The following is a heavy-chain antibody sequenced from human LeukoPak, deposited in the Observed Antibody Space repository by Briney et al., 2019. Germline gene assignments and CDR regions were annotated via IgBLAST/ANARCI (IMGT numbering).Heavy chain of an antibody. CDR2: ISYDGSNK. J-gene: IGHJ4*02. Sequence: GGSLRLSCAASGFTFSNAWMSWVRQAPGKGLEWVAVISYDGSNKYYADSVKGRFTISRDNSKNTLYLQMNSLRAEDTAVYYCAIKAKGDYWGQGTLVTVSS. CDR3: AIKAKGDY. V-gene: IGHV3-30*03. D-gene: IGHD3-10*01. CDR1: GFTFSNAW.